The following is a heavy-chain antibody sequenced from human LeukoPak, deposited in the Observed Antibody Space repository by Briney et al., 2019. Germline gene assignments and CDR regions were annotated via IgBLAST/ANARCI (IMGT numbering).Heavy chain of an antibody. CDR1: GGSISSSNW. J-gene: IGHJ4*02. D-gene: IGHD6-19*01. Sequence: SQTLSLTCAVSGGSISSSNWWSWVRQPPGKGLEWIGEIYHSGSTNYNPSLKSQVTISVDKSKNQFSLKLGSVTAADTAVYYCARDPAYSSGWYDYWGQGTLVTVSS. CDR3: ARDPAYSSGWYDY. CDR2: IYHSGST. V-gene: IGHV4-4*02.